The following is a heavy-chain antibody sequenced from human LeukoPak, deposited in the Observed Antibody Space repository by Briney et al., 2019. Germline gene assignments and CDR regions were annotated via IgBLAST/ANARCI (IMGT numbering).Heavy chain of an antibody. CDR1: GGSFSGYY. V-gene: IGHV4-34*01. J-gene: IGHJ5*02. Sequence: SETLSLTCAVYGGSFSGYYWNWIRQSPGKGLEWIGEINQSGSTSYNPSLKSRVTISVDTSKNHFSLKVSSVTAADTAVYYCAREYYDNPYNWFDPWGQGTLVTVSS. CDR2: INQSGST. CDR3: AREYYDNPYNWFDP. D-gene: IGHD3-9*01.